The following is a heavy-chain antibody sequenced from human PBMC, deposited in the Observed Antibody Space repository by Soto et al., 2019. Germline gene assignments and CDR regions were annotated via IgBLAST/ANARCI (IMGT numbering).Heavy chain of an antibody. D-gene: IGHD6-13*01. CDR3: ARLDSSSWAFDY. Sequence: GGSLILSCAASGFTFSSYWMNWVRQGPGKGLVWVSRINSDGSDTSYADSVKGRFTISRDNAKNTLYLQMNSLRAEDTAVYYCARLDSSSWAFDYWGQGTLVTVSS. CDR2: INSDGSDT. V-gene: IGHV3-74*01. J-gene: IGHJ4*02. CDR1: GFTFSSYW.